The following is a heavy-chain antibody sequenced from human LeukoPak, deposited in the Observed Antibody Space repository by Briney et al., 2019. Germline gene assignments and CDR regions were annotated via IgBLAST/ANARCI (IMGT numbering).Heavy chain of an antibody. CDR3: AKTFGGVIVQYYFDY. CDR1: GFTFSSYG. CDR2: ISYDGSNK. J-gene: IGHJ4*02. Sequence: GRSLRLSCAASGFTFSSYGMHWVRQAPGKGLEWVAVISYDGSNKYHADSVKGRFTISRDNSKNTLYLQMNSLRAEDTAVYYCAKTFGGVIVQYYFDYWGQGTLVTVSS. D-gene: IGHD3-16*02. V-gene: IGHV3-30*18.